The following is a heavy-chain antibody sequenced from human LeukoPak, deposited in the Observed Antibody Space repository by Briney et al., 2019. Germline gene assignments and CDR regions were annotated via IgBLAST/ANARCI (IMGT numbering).Heavy chain of an antibody. D-gene: IGHD2-21*01. CDR2: IIPIFGTA. Sequence: PVKVSCKASGGTFSSYAISWVRQAPGQGLEWMGGIIPIFGTANYAQKFQGRVTITADESTSTAYMELSSLRSEDTAVYYCARAPNCGGDCDYWGQGTLVTVSS. CDR1: GGTFSSYA. J-gene: IGHJ4*02. V-gene: IGHV1-69*13. CDR3: ARAPNCGGDCDY.